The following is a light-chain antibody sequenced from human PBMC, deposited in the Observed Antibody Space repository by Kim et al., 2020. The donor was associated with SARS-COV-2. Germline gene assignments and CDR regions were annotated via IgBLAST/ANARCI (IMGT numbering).Light chain of an antibody. V-gene: IGKV4-1*01. CDR2: WAS. CDR1: QTVSLSSNNQNY. Sequence: DIVMTQSPDSLAVSLGERATINCKSSQTVSLSSNNQNYVAWYQHKSGQPPKLLIYWASTRESGVPDRFIGSESGTDFTLTITSLQAEDVAVYYCQQYYVAPRTFGQGTKVDIK. CDR3: QQYYVAPRT. J-gene: IGKJ1*01.